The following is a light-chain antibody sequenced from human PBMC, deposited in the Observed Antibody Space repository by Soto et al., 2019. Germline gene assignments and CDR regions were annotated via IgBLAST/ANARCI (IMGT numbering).Light chain of an antibody. Sequence: NFMLTQPHSVSECPGKTVTISCTRSSGSIASNYVPWYQQRPGSAPTPVIYEDNERPSGVPDRFSGSIDRSSNSASLTISGLKTDDEADYYCQSYHSGNVVFGGGTKLTVL. CDR2: EDN. CDR3: QSYHSGNVV. V-gene: IGLV6-57*04. J-gene: IGLJ2*01. CDR1: SGSIASNY.